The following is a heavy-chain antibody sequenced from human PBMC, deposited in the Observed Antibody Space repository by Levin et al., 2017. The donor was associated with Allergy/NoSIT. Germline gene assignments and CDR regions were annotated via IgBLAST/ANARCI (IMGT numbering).Heavy chain of an antibody. J-gene: IGHJ4*02. CDR2: ISSSSSYI. Sequence: GGSLRLSCAASGFTFSSYSMNWVRQAPGKGLEWVSSISSSSSYIYYADSVKGRFTISRDNAKNSLYLQMNSLRAEDTAVYYCARDPTYDLGVQYYFDYWGQGTLVTVSS. CDR3: ARDPTYDLGVQYYFDY. CDR1: GFTFSSYS. V-gene: IGHV3-21*01. D-gene: IGHD5-12*01.